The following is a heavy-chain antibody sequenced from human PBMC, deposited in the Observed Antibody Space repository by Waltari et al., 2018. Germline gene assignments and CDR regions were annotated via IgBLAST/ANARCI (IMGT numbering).Heavy chain of an antibody. CDR3: ARLAPRTYRSPVPGRHYYYGMDV. Sequence: EEQLLESGGGLVQPGDSLRLSCAASGFRFSNYWMNWVRQATGKGLVWVERMRKDDTSIRYADSVKGRFTISRDNAKNTLYLQMKRLRAEDTAVYYCARLAPRTYRSPVPGRHYYYGMDVWGQGTTVTVSS. V-gene: IGHV3-74*01. CDR2: MRKDDTSI. CDR1: GFRFSNYW. D-gene: IGHD3-10*01. J-gene: IGHJ6*02.